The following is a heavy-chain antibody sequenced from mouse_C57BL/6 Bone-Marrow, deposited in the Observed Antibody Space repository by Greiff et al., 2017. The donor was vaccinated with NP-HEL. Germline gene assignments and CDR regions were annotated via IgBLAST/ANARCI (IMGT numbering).Heavy chain of an antibody. CDR1: GFTFSSYA. Sequence: EVQRVESGGGLVKPGGSLKLSCAASGFTFSSYAMSWVRQTPEKRLEWVATISDGGSYTYYPDNVKGRFTISRDNAKNNLYLQMSHLKSEDTAMYYCARRGWLLPFAYWGQGTLVTVSA. V-gene: IGHV5-4*01. D-gene: IGHD2-3*01. CDR3: ARRGWLLPFAY. CDR2: ISDGGSYT. J-gene: IGHJ3*01.